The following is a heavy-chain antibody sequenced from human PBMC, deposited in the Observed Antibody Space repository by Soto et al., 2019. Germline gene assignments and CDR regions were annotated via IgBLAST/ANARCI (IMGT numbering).Heavy chain of an antibody. CDR1: GGTFSSYT. Sequence: SVKVSCKASGGTFSSYTISWVRQAPGQGLEWMGRIIPILGIANYAQKFQGRVTITADKSTSTAYMELSSLRSEDTAVYYCARAPFLRLRLGVHPDYWGQGTLVTVSS. CDR3: ARAPFLRLRLGVHPDY. D-gene: IGHD3-16*01. J-gene: IGHJ4*02. CDR2: IIPILGIA. V-gene: IGHV1-69*02.